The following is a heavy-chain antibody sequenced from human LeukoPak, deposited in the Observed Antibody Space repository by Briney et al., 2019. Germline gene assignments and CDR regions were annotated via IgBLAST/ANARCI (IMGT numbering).Heavy chain of an antibody. D-gene: IGHD1-26*01. Sequence: SETLSLTCTVSGGSITSHFWSWIRQPPGKGLEWIGYIYHRGVTNYNPSLKSRVTISVDTSKNQFSLKLSSVTAADTAVYYCARDGYSGSSLFDYWGQGTLVTVSS. V-gene: IGHV4-59*11. CDR2: IYHRGVT. CDR3: ARDGYSGSSLFDY. J-gene: IGHJ4*02. CDR1: GGSITSHF.